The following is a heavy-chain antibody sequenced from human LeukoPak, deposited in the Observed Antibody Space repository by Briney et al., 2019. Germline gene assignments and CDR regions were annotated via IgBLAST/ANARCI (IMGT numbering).Heavy chain of an antibody. CDR1: GYTFTSYD. Sequence: ASVKVSCKASGYTFTSYDINWVRQATGQGLEWMGWMNPNSGNTGYAQKFQGRVTITADKSTSTAYMELSSLRSEDTAVYYCARSPTGVRNFDCWGQGTLVTVSS. J-gene: IGHJ4*02. CDR2: MNPNSGNT. CDR3: ARSPTGVRNFDC. V-gene: IGHV1-8*01. D-gene: IGHD3-10*01.